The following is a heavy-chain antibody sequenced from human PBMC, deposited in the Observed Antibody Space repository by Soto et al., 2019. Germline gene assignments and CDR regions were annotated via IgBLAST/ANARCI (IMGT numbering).Heavy chain of an antibody. CDR2: FDPEDGET. J-gene: IGHJ4*02. CDR3: ATAGYSSRWLYFDY. V-gene: IGHV1-24*01. CDR1: GYTLTELS. D-gene: IGHD6-13*01. Sequence: VSVKVSSKVSGYTLTELSMHWVRQAPGKGLEWMGGFDPEDGETIYAQKFQGRVTMTEDTSTDTAYMELSSLRSEDTAVYYCATAGYSSRWLYFDYWGQGTLVTVSS.